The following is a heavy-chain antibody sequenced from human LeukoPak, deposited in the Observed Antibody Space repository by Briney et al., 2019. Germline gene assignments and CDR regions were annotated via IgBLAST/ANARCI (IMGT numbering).Heavy chain of an antibody. CDR2: IYYSGST. J-gene: IGHJ5*02. CDR3: ASLRDYCSSTSCSPGFDP. Sequence: PSETLSLTCTVSGGSISSYYWSWIRQPPGKGLEWIGYIYYSGSTNYNPSLKSRVTISVDTSKNQFSLKLSSVTAADTAVYYCASLRDYCSSTSCSPGFDPWGQGTLVTVSS. D-gene: IGHD2-2*01. CDR1: GGSISSYY. V-gene: IGHV4-59*08.